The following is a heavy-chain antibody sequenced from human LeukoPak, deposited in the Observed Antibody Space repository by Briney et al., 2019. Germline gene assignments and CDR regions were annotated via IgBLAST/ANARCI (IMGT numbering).Heavy chain of an antibody. D-gene: IGHD3-9*01. CDR3: ARSYYDILAGYINWFDP. CDR2: IYSGGST. J-gene: IGHJ5*02. Sequence: GSLRLSCAASGFTVSSNYMSWVRQAPGKGLEWVSVIYSGGSTYYADSVKGRFTISRHNSKNTLYLQMNSLRAEDTAVYYCARSYYDILAGYINWFDPWGQGTLVTVSS. V-gene: IGHV3-53*04. CDR1: GFTVSSNY.